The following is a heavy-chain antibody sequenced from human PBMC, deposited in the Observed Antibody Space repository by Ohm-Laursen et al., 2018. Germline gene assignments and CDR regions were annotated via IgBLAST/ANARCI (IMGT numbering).Heavy chain of an antibody. CDR1: TLTFSNCG. J-gene: IGHJ3*02. Sequence: SLRLSCAASTLTFSNCGMHWVRQAPGKGLEWVADIWYDGTNKKYGDSVKGRFTISRDNSKNTLYLQMNSLRAEDTAVYYCAAVPTLTTVVTSTFDIWGQGTMVTVSS. CDR2: IWYDGTNK. D-gene: IGHD4-23*01. V-gene: IGHV3-33*01. CDR3: AAVPTLTTVVTSTFDI.